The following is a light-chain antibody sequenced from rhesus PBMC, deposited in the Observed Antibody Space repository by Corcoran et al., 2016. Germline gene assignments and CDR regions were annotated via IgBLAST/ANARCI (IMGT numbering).Light chain of an antibody. Sequence: DIQMTQSPSSLSESVGDTVTIICWASQGIKSRAAWYQQKPGKAPNLLIYTAASLQSGVPSRLSGSGSGTDFTLPISSLQSGDFATYYCPQYSGRPLTFGGGTKVEIK. J-gene: IGKJ4*01. V-gene: IGKV1-22*01. CDR3: PQYSGRPLT. CDR2: TAA. CDR1: QGIKSR.